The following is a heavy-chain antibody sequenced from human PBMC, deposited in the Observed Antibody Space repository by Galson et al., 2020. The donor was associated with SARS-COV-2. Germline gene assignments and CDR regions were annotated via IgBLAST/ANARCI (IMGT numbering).Heavy chain of an antibody. Sequence: SETLSLTCTVSGGSIGNYYWAWIRQPAARGLERLGRLDTGGIIYYNPSHNGRVTVSVDTSKNQFSLNLRSVTAADTAVYFCGSDPKVAGYFDYWGPGTLVSVSS. CDR2: LDTGGII. J-gene: IGHJ4*02. CDR1: GGSIGNYY. V-gene: IGHV4-4*07. CDR3: GSDPKVAGYFDY. D-gene: IGHD6-19*01.